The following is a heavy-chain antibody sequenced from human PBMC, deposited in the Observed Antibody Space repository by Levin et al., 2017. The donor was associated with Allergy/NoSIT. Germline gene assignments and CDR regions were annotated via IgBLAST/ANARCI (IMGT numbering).Heavy chain of an antibody. J-gene: IGHJ4*02. CDR2: IIPIFATA. Sequence: SVKVSCKASGGTFGSYAISWVRQAPGQGLEWMGGIIPIFATAKYAQNFEGRVTITADKSTSTAYMDLSSLRSEDTAVYYCARSEGYTSGWYRIDYWGQGTLVTVSS. V-gene: IGHV1-69*06. CDR1: GGTFGSYA. D-gene: IGHD6-19*01. CDR3: ARSEGYTSGWYRIDY.